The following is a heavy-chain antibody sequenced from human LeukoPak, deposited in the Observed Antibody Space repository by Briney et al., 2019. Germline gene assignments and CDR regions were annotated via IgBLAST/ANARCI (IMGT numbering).Heavy chain of an antibody. CDR3: ARGTYTEWLRFFDY. V-gene: IGHV3-53*01. J-gene: IGHJ4*02. CDR1: GFTVSSNY. D-gene: IGHD5-12*01. Sequence: PGGSLRLSCAASGFTVSSNYMSWVRQAPGKGLEWVSVIYSGGSTYYADSVKGRFTISRDNSKNTLYLQMNSLRAEDTAVYYCARGTYTEWLRFFDYWGQGTLVTVSS. CDR2: IYSGGST.